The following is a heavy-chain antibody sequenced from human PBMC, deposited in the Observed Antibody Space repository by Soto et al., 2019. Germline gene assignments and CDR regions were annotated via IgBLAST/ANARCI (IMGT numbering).Heavy chain of an antibody. CDR2: ISGSGGST. D-gene: IGHD3-10*01. V-gene: IGHV3-23*01. CDR3: AKEDVLYYGSGGDHGRWNWFDP. J-gene: IGHJ5*02. CDR1: GFTFSSYA. Sequence: EVQLLESGGGLVQPGGSLRLSCAASGFTFSSYAMSWVRQAPGKGLEWVSAISGSGGSTYYADSVKGRFTISRDNSKNTLYLQMNSLRAEDTAVYYCAKEDVLYYGSGGDHGRWNWFDPWGQGTLVTVSS.